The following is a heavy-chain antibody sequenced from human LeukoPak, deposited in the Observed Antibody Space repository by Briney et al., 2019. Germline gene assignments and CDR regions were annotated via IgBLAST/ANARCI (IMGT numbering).Heavy chain of an antibody. V-gene: IGHV4-4*08. Sequence: SETLSLTCTVSGGSISSYYWSWTRQPPGKVLEWIGYIYTSGSTNYNPSLKSRVTMSIDTSKSQFSLKLSSVTAADTAVYYYARLPTVVTRVAFDIWGQGTMVTVSS. CDR2: IYTSGST. CDR3: ARLPTVVTRVAFDI. CDR1: GGSISSYY. D-gene: IGHD4-23*01. J-gene: IGHJ3*02.